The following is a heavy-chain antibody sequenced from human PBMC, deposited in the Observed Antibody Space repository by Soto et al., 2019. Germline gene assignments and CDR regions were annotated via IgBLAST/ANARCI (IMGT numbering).Heavy chain of an antibody. CDR1: GFTSTRYS. J-gene: IGHJ6*02. CDR3: ATRVNADVDV. CDR2: INPNNGDT. Sequence: QVLLVQPGAEVMKPGASVKVSCEASGFTSTRYSVHWVRQAPGQGTEWMGRINPNNGDTIYGQEFQGRVTMTRDTSTTTVYMDLSSLRSEDTAVYYCATRVNADVDVWGQGTTVIVS. D-gene: IGHD2-2*01. V-gene: IGHV1-46*01.